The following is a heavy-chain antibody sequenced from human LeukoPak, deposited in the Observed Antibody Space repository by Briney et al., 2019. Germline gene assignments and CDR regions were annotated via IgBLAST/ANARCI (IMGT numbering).Heavy chain of an antibody. CDR3: ASQSSSSGELRYFDWLSYYFDY. J-gene: IGHJ4*02. V-gene: IGHV4-39*06. CDR2: IYYSGSN. D-gene: IGHD3-9*01. CDR1: GGSISSSSYY. Sequence: SETLSLTCTVSGGSISSSSYYWGWIRQPPGKGLEWIGSIYYSGSNYYNPSLKSRVTIVVDTSKNHFTLKLYSETAADTAVYYCASQSSSSGELRYFDWLSYYFDYWGQGTLVTVSS.